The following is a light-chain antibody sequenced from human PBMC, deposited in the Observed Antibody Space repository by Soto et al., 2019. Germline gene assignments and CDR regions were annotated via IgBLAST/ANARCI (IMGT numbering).Light chain of an antibody. CDR1: SSNIGNNY. V-gene: IGLV1-51*01. Sequence: AGPVQQFTISCSGSSSNIGNNYVSCYEQLPGAAPKLLIXDNDKRPSGIPDRFSGSKSGTSGTLDITGLQTGDEADYYCATWDGSLPGEVFGGGTKVTIL. CDR2: DND. CDR3: ATWDGSLPGEV. J-gene: IGLJ2*01.